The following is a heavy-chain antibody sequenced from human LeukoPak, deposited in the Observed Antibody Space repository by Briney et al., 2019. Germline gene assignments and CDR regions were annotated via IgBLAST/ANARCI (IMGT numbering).Heavy chain of an antibody. D-gene: IGHD4/OR15-4a*01. V-gene: IGHV3-9*03. J-gene: IGHJ4*02. CDR1: GFTFDDYA. CDR2: ITWNSDNI. Sequence: GGSLRLSCAASGFTFDDYAMHWVRQAPGKGLEWVSGITWNSDNIEYADSVKGRFTISRDNAKNSLYLQMNSLRAEDMALYYCARRAGAYSHPYDYWGQGTLVTVSS. CDR3: ARRAGAYSHPYDY.